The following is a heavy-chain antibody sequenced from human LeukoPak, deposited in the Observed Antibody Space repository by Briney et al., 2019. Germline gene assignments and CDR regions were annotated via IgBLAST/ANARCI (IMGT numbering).Heavy chain of an antibody. CDR2: INWNGGST. Sequence: GGSLRLSCAASGFTFDDYGMSWVRQAPGKGLEWVSGINWNGGSTGYADSVKGRFTISRDNSKNTLYLQMNSLRAEDTAVYYCVRGYSYGWFDPWGQGTLVTVFS. V-gene: IGHV3-20*04. CDR3: VRGYSYGWFDP. D-gene: IGHD5-18*01. J-gene: IGHJ5*02. CDR1: GFTFDDYG.